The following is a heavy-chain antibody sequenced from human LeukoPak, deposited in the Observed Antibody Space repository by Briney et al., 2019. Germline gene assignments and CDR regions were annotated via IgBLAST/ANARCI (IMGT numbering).Heavy chain of an antibody. CDR1: GFTFSTYW. CDR3: ARQQVPATKDYFDY. D-gene: IGHD2-2*01. Sequence: GGSLRLSCAASGFTFSTYWMTWVRQAPGKGLGWLANINEDGREKHYVDSVKGRFTISKDNAKNSLFLQMNSLGAEDTAVYYCARQQVPATKDYFDYWGQGTLVTVSS. J-gene: IGHJ4*02. V-gene: IGHV3-7*01. CDR2: INEDGREK.